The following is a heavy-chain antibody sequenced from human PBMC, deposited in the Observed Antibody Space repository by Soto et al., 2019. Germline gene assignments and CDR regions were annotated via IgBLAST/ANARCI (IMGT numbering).Heavy chain of an antibody. D-gene: IGHD2-15*01. Sequence: ASVKVSCEVSGYTLTELSMHWVRQAPEKGLEWMGWINAYNGNTNYAQKFQGRVTMTKDTSTSTAYMELRSLRSDDTAVYYCARSVSDIVANPSNDYWGQGTLVTVSS. J-gene: IGHJ4*02. CDR2: INAYNGNT. CDR1: GYTLTELS. V-gene: IGHV1-24*01. CDR3: ARSVSDIVANPSNDY.